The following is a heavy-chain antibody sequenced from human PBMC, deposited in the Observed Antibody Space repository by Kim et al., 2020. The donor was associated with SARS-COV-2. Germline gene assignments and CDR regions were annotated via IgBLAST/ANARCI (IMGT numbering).Heavy chain of an antibody. J-gene: IGHJ6*02. CDR3: ARDRVAPLYYYGMDV. CDR2: ISGSSSTI. CDR1: GFPFSTFA. V-gene: IGHV3-48*02. Sequence: GGSLRLSCAASGFPFSTFAMNWVRQAPGKGLEWISYISGSSSTIYYADSVKGRFTISRDNGKKSLYLQMNSLRDEDTAVYYCARDRVAPLYYYGMDVWG. D-gene: IGHD2-15*01.